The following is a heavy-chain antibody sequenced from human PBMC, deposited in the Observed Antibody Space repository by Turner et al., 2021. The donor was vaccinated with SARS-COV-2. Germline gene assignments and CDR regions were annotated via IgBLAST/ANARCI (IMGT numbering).Heavy chain of an antibody. CDR3: TTECQGSYWFGDPHDS. J-gene: IGHJ1*01. V-gene: IGHV3-15*04. CDR2: IVTNIDGGKT. CDR1: GSIFSIAW. Sequence: EVQVVESGGGLVKRGGSVRLFCAALGSIFSIAWMSWVRQAPAQGLEWVCLIVTNIDGGKTYYAEPVKGRFTISRDDSKNTLYLQMDSLKIEDTAVYYCTTECQGSYWFGDPHDSWGQGTLVTVSS. D-gene: IGHD2-21*02.